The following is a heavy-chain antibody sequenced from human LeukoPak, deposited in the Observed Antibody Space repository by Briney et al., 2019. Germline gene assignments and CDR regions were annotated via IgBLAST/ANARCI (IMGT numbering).Heavy chain of an antibody. Sequence: GGSLRLSCAASGFTFSSYSMNWVRQAPGKGLEWVSSQCSSSHYIYYADSVKGRFTISSDNAKNSLSLQMNSLRAEDTAVYYCARDTDYGRGGGYFDYWGQGTLVTVAS. J-gene: IGHJ4*02. CDR3: ARDTDYGRGGGYFDY. CDR2: QCSSSHYI. V-gene: IGHV3-21*01. D-gene: IGHD4-17*01. CDR1: GFTFSSYS.